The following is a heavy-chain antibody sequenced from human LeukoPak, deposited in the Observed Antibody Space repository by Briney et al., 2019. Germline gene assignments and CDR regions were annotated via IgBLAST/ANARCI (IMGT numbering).Heavy chain of an antibody. CDR2: IIPIFGTA. D-gene: IGHD3-22*01. V-gene: IGHV1-69*05. J-gene: IGHJ4*02. Sequence: ASVKVSCKASGGTFSSYAISWVRQAPGQGLEWMGGIIPIFGTANYAQKFQGRVTMTTDTSTSTAYMELRSLTSDDTAVFYCARGLPPRRNYDSSGYYSYYFDYWGQGTLVTVSS. CDR1: GGTFSSYA. CDR3: ARGLPPRRNYDSSGYYSYYFDY.